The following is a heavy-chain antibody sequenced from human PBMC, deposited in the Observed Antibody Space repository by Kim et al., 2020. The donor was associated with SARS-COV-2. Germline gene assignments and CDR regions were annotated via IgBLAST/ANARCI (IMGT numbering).Heavy chain of an antibody. J-gene: IGHJ5*02. CDR1: GYTFTTSG. CDR2: ISTHNGNT. CDR3: AKDHSAASSVAWFDP. D-gene: IGHD6-13*01. Sequence: ASVKVSCKASGYTFTTSGINWVRQAPGQGLEWMGWISTHNGNTIYAQKFQGRVTMTTDTSTNTAYMELRSLRSDDTAVYYCAKDHSAASSVAWFDPWGQGTLVTVSS. V-gene: IGHV1-18*01.